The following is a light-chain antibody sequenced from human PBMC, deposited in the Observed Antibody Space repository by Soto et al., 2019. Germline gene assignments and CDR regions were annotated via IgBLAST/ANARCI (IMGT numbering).Light chain of an antibody. V-gene: IGKV1-5*03. CDR2: KAS. CDR3: PPHNSYWT. Sequence: DIQMTQSPSTLSASVGDRVTITCRASQRISSSLAWYQQKPGQAPKLLIYKASSLESGVPSRFSSRGSGTVFNIMKSYVQPDDFKSYYSPPHNSYWTFGQGTKVEIK. J-gene: IGKJ1*01. CDR1: QRISSS.